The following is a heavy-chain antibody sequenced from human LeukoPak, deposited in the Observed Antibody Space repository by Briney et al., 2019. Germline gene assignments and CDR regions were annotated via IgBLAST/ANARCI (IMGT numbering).Heavy chain of an antibody. CDR3: AREGGDYGDYVSDY. Sequence: GGSLRLSCAASGFTFSSYSMNWVRQAPGKGLEWVSYISSSSSTIYYADSVKGRFTISRDNAKNSLYLQMNSLRAEDTAVYYCAREGGDYGDYVSDYWGQGTLVTVSS. D-gene: IGHD4-17*01. CDR2: ISSSSSTI. J-gene: IGHJ4*02. V-gene: IGHV3-48*01. CDR1: GFTFSSYS.